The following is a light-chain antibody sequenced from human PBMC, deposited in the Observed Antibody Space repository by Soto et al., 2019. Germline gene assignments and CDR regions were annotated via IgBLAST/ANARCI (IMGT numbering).Light chain of an antibody. CDR1: QPISNW. J-gene: IGKJ5*01. CDR2: VAS. V-gene: IGKV1-12*01. Sequence: IRMTQSPSSFSASTGDRFTITCRASQPISNWLAWYQQKPGKXPKXXIYVASALHSGVPSRFSGSGSGTELTITISSLQPEDFATYYCQQANSFPITFGQGTRLEIK. CDR3: QQANSFPIT.